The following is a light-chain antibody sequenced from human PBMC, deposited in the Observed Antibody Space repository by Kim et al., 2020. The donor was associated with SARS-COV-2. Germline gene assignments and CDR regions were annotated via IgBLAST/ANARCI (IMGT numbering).Light chain of an antibody. CDR2: DVT. CDR1: SSDSGGYNY. V-gene: IGLV2-14*04. CDR3: TSYTTSTTVV. Sequence: GQSITISCTGTSSDSGGYNYVSWYQQSPGKTPKLILYDVTNRASGVSNRFSGSKSGNTASLATSGLQAEDEGDYYCTSYTTSTTVVFGTGTKVTVL. J-gene: IGLJ1*01.